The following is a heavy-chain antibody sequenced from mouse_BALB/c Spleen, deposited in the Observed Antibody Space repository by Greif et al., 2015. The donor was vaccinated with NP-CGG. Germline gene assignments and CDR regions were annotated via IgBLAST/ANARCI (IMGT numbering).Heavy chain of an antibody. D-gene: IGHD1-2*01. CDR3: ARLHYYGSFAY. CDR1: GFDFSRYW. V-gene: IGHV4-1*02. J-gene: IGHJ3*01. CDR2: INPDSSTI. Sequence: EVKLLESGGGLVQPGGSLKLSCAAPGFDFSRYWMSWVRQAPGKGLEWIGEINPDSSTINYTPSLKDKFIISRDNAKNTLYLQMSKVRSEDTALYYCARLHYYGSFAYWGQGTLVTVSA.